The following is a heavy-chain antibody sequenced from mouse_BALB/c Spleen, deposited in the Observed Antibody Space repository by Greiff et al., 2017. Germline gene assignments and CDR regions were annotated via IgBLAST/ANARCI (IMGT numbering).Heavy chain of an antibody. Sequence: DVMLVESGGDLVKPGGSLKLSCAASGFTFSSYGMSWVRQTPDKRLEWVATISSGGSYTYYPDSVKGRFTISRDNAKNTLYLQMSSLKSEDTAMYYCARQNYRYEGYFDVWGAGTTVTVSS. D-gene: IGHD2-14*01. CDR1: GFTFSSYG. V-gene: IGHV5-6*02. CDR3: ARQNYRYEGYFDV. J-gene: IGHJ1*01. CDR2: ISSGGSYT.